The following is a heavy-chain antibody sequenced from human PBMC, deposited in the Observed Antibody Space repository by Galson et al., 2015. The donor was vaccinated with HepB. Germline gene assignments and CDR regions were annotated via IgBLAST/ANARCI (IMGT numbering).Heavy chain of an antibody. Sequence: SLRLSCAASGFTFSSYSMNWVRQAPGKGLEWVSSISSSSSYIYYADSVKGRFTISRDNAKNSLYLQMNSLRAEDTAVYYCARDLRGSYSSGWYNYWGQGTLVTVSS. CDR2: ISSSSSYI. V-gene: IGHV3-21*01. J-gene: IGHJ4*02. CDR3: ARDLRGSYSSGWYNY. CDR1: GFTFSSYS. D-gene: IGHD6-19*01.